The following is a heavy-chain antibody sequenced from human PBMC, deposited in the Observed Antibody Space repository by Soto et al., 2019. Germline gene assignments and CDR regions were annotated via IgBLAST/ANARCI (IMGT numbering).Heavy chain of an antibody. Sequence: GASVKVSCEASGYTFASYGISWVRQAPGQGLEWMGWISAYNGNTNYAQKLQGRVTMTTDTSTSTAYMELRSLRSDDTAVYYCARVRPHCSSTSCYVDYYYYYIDVWGKGTTVTVSS. CDR2: ISAYNGNT. CDR1: GYTFASYG. V-gene: IGHV1-18*01. CDR3: ARVRPHCSSTSCYVDYYYYYIDV. J-gene: IGHJ6*03. D-gene: IGHD2-2*01.